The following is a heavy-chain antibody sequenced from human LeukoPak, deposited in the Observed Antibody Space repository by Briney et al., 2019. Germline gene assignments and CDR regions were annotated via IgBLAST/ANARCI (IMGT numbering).Heavy chain of an antibody. Sequence: PSETLSLTCTVSGGSISSGSYYSRWIRQPAGKGLEWIGRIYTSGSTNYNPSLKSRVTISVDTSKNQLSLKLSSVTAADTAVYFCARGVSGDGYKTDWGQGTLVTVSS. CDR3: ARGVSGDGYKTD. V-gene: IGHV4-61*02. CDR2: IYTSGST. CDR1: GGSISSGSYY. D-gene: IGHD5-24*01. J-gene: IGHJ4*02.